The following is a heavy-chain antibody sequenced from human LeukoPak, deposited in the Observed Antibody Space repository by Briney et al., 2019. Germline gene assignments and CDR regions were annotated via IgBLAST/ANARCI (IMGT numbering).Heavy chain of an antibody. V-gene: IGHV1-18*01. CDR2: ISGYNGNT. Sequence: GASVKVSCKASGYTFTSYGISWVRQAPGQGLEWMGWISGYNGNTNYAQKLQGRVTMTTDTSTSTAYMELRSLRSDDTAVYFCARDHFYDSSGYYPGGYWGQGTLVTVSS. D-gene: IGHD3-22*01. CDR1: GYTFTSYG. CDR3: ARDHFYDSSGYYPGGY. J-gene: IGHJ4*02.